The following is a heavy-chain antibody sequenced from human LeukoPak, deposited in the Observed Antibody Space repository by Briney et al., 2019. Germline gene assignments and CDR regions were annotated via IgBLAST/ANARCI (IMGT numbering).Heavy chain of an antibody. D-gene: IGHD1-26*01. J-gene: IGHJ6*02. Sequence: PGGSLRLSCAASGFTFSSYAMSWVLQAQGKGLEWVSAISGSGGSTYYADSVKGRFTISRDNSKNTLYLQMNSLRAEDAAVYYCAKKEEGAYYYYGMDVWGQGTTVTVSS. CDR1: GFTFSSYA. CDR2: ISGSGGST. CDR3: AKKEEGAYYYYGMDV. V-gene: IGHV3-23*01.